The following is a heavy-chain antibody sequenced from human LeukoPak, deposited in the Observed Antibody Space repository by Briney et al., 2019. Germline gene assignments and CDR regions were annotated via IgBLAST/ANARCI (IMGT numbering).Heavy chain of an antibody. CDR2: ISYDGSNK. CDR3: ARGDYYDSSGSYLFDY. CDR1: GFNFSSYA. Sequence: PGGSLRLSCAASGFNFSSYAMHWVRQAPGKGLEWVAVISYDGSNKYYADSVKGRFTIYRDNSKNTLYLQMNSLRAEDTAVYYWARGDYYDSSGSYLFDYWGQGTLVTVSS. V-gene: IGHV3-30*01. D-gene: IGHD3-22*01. J-gene: IGHJ4*02.